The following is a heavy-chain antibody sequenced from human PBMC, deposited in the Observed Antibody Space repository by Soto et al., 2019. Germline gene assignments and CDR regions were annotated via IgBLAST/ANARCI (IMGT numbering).Heavy chain of an antibody. CDR3: ARRWGAAFDY. V-gene: IGHV4-59*08. CDR1: GGSISSYY. Sequence: PSETLSLTYTVSGGSISSYYWSWIRQPPGKGLEWIGYIYYSGSTNYNPSLKSRVTISVDTSKNQFSLKLSSVTAADTAVYYCARRWGAAFDYWGQGTLVTVSS. CDR2: IYYSGST. J-gene: IGHJ4*02. D-gene: IGHD1-26*01.